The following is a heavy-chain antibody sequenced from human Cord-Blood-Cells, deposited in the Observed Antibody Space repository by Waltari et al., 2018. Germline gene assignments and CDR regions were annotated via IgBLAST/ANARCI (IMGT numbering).Heavy chain of an antibody. D-gene: IGHD6-13*01. CDR3: ASNKQLVGFGY. J-gene: IGHJ4*02. Sequence: QVQLVESGGGVVQPGRSLRLSCAASGFTFRRYPLHWTRQAPGKGLEWVAVISYDGSNKYYADSVKGRFTISRDNSKNTLYLQMNSLRAEDTAVYYCASNKQLVGFGYWGQGTLVTVSS. V-gene: IGHV3-30*04. CDR1: GFTFRRYP. CDR2: ISYDGSNK.